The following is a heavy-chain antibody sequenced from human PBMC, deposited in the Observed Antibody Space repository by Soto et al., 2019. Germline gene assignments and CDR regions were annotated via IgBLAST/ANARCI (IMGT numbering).Heavy chain of an antibody. CDR2: ISYDGSNK. V-gene: IGHV3-30*18. J-gene: IGHJ4*02. D-gene: IGHD3-10*01. CDR3: AKGRPITMVRGAFDY. CDR1: GFTFSSYG. Sequence: QVQLVESGGGVVQPGRSLRLSCAASGFTFSSYGMHWVRQAPGKGLEWVAVISYDGSNKYYADSVKGRFTISRDNSKNTLYLQMNSLRAKDTAVYYCAKGRPITMVRGAFDYWGQGTLVTVSS.